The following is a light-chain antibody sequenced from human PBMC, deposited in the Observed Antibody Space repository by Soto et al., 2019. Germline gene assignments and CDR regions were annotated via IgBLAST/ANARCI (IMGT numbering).Light chain of an antibody. CDR1: QSISSW. J-gene: IGKJ1*01. Sequence: DIQMTQPPSTLSASVRDRVTITCRASQSISSWLAWYQQKPGKAPKLLIYDASSLESGVPFRFSGSGSGTEFTLTINSLQPDDFATYYCQQYKIYPWTFGQGTKVDIK. CDR2: DAS. V-gene: IGKV1-5*01. CDR3: QQYKIYPWT.